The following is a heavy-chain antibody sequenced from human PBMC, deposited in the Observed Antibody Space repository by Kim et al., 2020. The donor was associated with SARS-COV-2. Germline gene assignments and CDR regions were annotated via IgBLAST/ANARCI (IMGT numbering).Heavy chain of an antibody. CDR1: GFTFSDYY. CDR3: ARDPLKQGDIVTMRAFDI. J-gene: IGHJ3*02. V-gene: IGHV3-11*05. CDR2: ISSSSSYT. D-gene: IGHD2-15*01. Sequence: GGSLRLSCAASGFTFSDYYMSWIRQAPGKGLEWVSYISSSSSYTNYADSVKGRFTISRDNAKNSLYLQMNSLRAEDTAVYYCARDPLKQGDIVTMRAFDIWGQGTMVTVSS.